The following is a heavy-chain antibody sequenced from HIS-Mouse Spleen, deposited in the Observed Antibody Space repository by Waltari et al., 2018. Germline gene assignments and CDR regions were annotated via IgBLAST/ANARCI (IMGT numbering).Heavy chain of an antibody. CDR3: AREIPYSSSWYDWYFDL. CDR1: GGSISSSSYY. CDR2: IYYSGRP. Sequence: QLQLQESGPGLVKPSETLSLTCTVSGGSISSSSYYWGWIRQPPGKGLEWIGRIYYSGRPSYNQSLKSRVTLSVDTSKNQFSLKLSSVTAADTAVYYCAREIPYSSSWYDWYFDLWGRGTLVTVSS. J-gene: IGHJ2*01. V-gene: IGHV4-39*07. D-gene: IGHD6-13*01.